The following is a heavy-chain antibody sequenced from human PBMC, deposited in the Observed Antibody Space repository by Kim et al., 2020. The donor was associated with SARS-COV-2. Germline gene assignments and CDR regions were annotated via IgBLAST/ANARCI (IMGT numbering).Heavy chain of an antibody. D-gene: IGHD2-2*01. CDR2: IYPGDSDT. J-gene: IGHJ4*02. Sequence: GESLKISCKGSGYSFTSYWIGWVRQMPGKGLEWMGIIYPGDSDTRYSPSFQGQVTISADKSISTAYLQWSSLKASDTAMYYCARHEWCSSTSCPFTQMVWFDYWGQGTLVTVSS. CDR1: GYSFTSYW. CDR3: ARHEWCSSTSCPFTQMVWFDY. V-gene: IGHV5-51*01.